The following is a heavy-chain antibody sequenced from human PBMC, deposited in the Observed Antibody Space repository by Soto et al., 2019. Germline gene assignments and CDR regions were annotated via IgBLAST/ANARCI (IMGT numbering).Heavy chain of an antibody. CDR1: GGSFSGYY. Sequence: PSETLSLTCAVYGGSFSGYYWSWIRQPPGKGLEWIGEINHSGSTNYNPSLKSRVTISVDTSKNQFSLKLSSVTAADTAVYYCARARSFLITMVRGVNHYYYYGMDVWGQGTTVTVSS. J-gene: IGHJ6*02. D-gene: IGHD3-10*01. CDR3: ARARSFLITMVRGVNHYYYYGMDV. CDR2: INHSGST. V-gene: IGHV4-34*01.